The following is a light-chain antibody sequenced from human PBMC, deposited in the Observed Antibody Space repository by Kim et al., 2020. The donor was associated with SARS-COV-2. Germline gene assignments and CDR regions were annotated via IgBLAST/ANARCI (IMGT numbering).Light chain of an antibody. J-gene: IGKJ4*01. CDR3: QQYDNWPGT. V-gene: IGKV3-15*01. Sequence: EIVMTQSPATLSVSPGERATLSCRASQSVSSNLAWYQQKPGQAPRLLIYGASTRATGISASFSGSGSGTEFTLTISSLQSEDFAVYYCQQYDNWPGTFGGGTKVDIK. CDR2: GAS. CDR1: QSVSSN.